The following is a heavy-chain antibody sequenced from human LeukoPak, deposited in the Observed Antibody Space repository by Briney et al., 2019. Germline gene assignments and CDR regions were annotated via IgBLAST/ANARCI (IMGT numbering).Heavy chain of an antibody. V-gene: IGHV5-51*01. CDR3: ARQQTVGGKAPLAPSYYYGMDV. D-gene: IGHD4-23*01. CDR2: IYPGDSDT. Sequence: GESPKISCKGSGYSFTSYWIGWVRQIPGKGLEWMGIIYPGDSDTRYSRSFQGQVTISADKSISPAYLQWSSLKASDTAMYYCARQQTVGGKAPLAPSYYYGMDVWGQGTTVTVSS. J-gene: IGHJ6*02. CDR1: GYSFTSYW.